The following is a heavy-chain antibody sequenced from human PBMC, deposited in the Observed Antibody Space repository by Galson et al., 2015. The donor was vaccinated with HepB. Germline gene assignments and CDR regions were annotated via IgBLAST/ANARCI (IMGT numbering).Heavy chain of an antibody. CDR3: ARHVHDLWSGYSSFDY. V-gene: IGHV5-51*01. J-gene: IGHJ4*02. CDR1: GYSFTSYW. CDR2: IYPGDSDT. Sequence: QSGAEVKKPGESLKISCKGSGYSFTSYWIGWVRQMPGKGLEWMGIIYPGDSDTRYSPSFQGQVTISADKSISTAYLQWSSLKASDTAMYYCARHVHDLWSGYSSFDYWGQGTLVTVSS. D-gene: IGHD3-3*01.